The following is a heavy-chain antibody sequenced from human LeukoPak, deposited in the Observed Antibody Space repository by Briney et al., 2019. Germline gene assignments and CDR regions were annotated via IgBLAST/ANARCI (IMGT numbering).Heavy chain of an antibody. Sequence: SETLSLTCTVSGGSISSYYWSWIRQPPGKGLEWIGYIYYSGSTNYNPSLKSRVTISVDTSKNQFSLKLSSVTAADTAVYYCSAAAGNYYGMDVWGQGTTATVSS. V-gene: IGHV4-59*01. CDR1: GGSISSYY. CDR3: SAAAGNYYGMDV. CDR2: IYYSGST. D-gene: IGHD6-13*01. J-gene: IGHJ6*02.